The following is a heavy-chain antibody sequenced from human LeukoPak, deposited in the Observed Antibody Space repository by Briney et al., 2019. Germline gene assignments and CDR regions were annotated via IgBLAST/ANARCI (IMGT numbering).Heavy chain of an antibody. CDR2: IYHSGST. V-gene: IGHV4-30-2*01. D-gene: IGHD6-13*01. J-gene: IGHJ4*02. Sequence: SQTLSLTCAVSGGSISSGGYSWSWIRQPPGKGLEWIGYIYHSGSTYYNPSLKSRVTISVDRSKNQFSLKLSSVTAADTAVYYCAREVAAAGLDYWGQGILVTVSS. CDR1: GGSISSGGYS. CDR3: AREVAAAGLDY.